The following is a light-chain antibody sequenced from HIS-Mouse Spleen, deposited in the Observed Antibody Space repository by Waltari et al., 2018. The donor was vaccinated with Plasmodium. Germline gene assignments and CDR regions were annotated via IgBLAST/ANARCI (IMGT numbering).Light chain of an antibody. CDR3: CSYAGSSTFVV. CDR2: EGS. V-gene: IGLV2-23*03. J-gene: IGLJ2*01. CDR1: SSDVGSYNL. Sequence: QSALTQPASVSGSPGQSITISCTGTSSDVGSYNLVSWYQQHPGKAPKLIIYEGSKRPSGVSNRFSGSKAGNPASLTISGLQAEDEADYYCCSYAGSSTFVVFGGGTKLTVL.